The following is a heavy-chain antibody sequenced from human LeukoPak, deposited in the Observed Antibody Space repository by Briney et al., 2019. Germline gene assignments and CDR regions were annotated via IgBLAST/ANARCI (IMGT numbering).Heavy chain of an antibody. D-gene: IGHD2-2*01. CDR2: IYYSGST. CDR3: ARIASTYQLLYYFDC. Sequence: PSETLSLTCTVSGGSISSYYWSWIRQPPGKGLEWIGYIYYSGSTNYNPSLKSRVTISVDTSKNQFSLRLSSVTAADTAVYYCARIASTYQLLYYFDCWGQGTLVTVSS. CDR1: GGSISSYY. V-gene: IGHV4-59*01. J-gene: IGHJ4*02.